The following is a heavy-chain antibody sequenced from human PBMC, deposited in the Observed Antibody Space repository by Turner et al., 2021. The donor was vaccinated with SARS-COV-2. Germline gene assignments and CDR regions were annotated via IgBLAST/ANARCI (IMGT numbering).Heavy chain of an antibody. J-gene: IGHJ4*02. CDR2: ISGSGGST. CDR3: AKPPGEHWLVLALVFDY. Sequence: EGQPLESGGGLVQPGGYLKLSCAAAGFTFSSYAMGWVRQAPGKGLEWVAAISGSGGSTYYADSVKGRFTISRDNSKNTLYLQMNSLRAEDTAVYYCAKPPGEHWLVLALVFDYWGQGTLVTVSS. V-gene: IGHV3-23*01. D-gene: IGHD6-19*01. CDR1: GFTFSSYA.